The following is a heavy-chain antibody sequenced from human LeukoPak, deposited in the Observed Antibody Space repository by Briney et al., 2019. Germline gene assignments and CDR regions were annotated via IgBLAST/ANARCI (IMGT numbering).Heavy chain of an antibody. CDR2: IIPFFGTA. Sequence: SVKVSCKASGGTFSSYGIAWVRQAPGQGLEWMGGIIPFFGTAMYAQKFQGRVTITADKSTSTVYMELSSLRSEDTAVYYCARGTRVYKWNLGFDPWGQGTLVTVSS. D-gene: IGHD1-7*01. CDR3: ARGTRVYKWNLGFDP. V-gene: IGHV1-69*06. J-gene: IGHJ5*02. CDR1: GGTFSSYG.